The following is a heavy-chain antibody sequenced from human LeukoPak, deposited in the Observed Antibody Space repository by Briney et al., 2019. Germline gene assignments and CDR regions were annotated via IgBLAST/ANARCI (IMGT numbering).Heavy chain of an antibody. D-gene: IGHD3-10*01. CDR2: ISYDGSNK. V-gene: IGHV3-30*04. Sequence: PGGSLEPSWAPPGFTFSTYAMHWVGQAPGKGLEGVAVISYDGSNKYYADSVKGRFTISRDNSKNTLYLQMNSLRAEDTAVYYCARVIESYSYYYYGMDVWGKGTTVTVSS. J-gene: IGHJ6*04. CDR3: ARVIESYSYYYYGMDV. CDR1: GFTFSTYA.